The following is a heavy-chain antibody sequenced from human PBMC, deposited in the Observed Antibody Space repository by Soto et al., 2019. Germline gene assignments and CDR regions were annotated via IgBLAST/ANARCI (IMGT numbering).Heavy chain of an antibody. Sequence: QVQLVESGGGVVQPGRSLRLSCAASGFTFSSYGIHWVRQAPGKGLEWVAVISYDGSNKYYADSVKGRFTISRDNSKNTLYLQMNSRRAEDTAVYYCAKQEGVGYNYGHFDYWGQGTLVNVSS. CDR2: ISYDGSNK. V-gene: IGHV3-30*18. CDR1: GFTFSSYG. D-gene: IGHD1-1*01. J-gene: IGHJ4*02. CDR3: AKQEGVGYNYGHFDY.